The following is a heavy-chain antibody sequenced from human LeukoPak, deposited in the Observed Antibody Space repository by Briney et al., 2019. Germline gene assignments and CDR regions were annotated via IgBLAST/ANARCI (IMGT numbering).Heavy chain of an antibody. Sequence: SETLSLTCAVSGGSISISNYYWGWFRQPPGKGLEWIGSIYYSGRTYFNPSLKSRVTISVDTSKNQFSLKLNSVTPEDTAVYYCARGGTYYYDSSGYYYVNRFDPWGQGTLVTVSS. D-gene: IGHD3-22*01. CDR3: ARGGTYYYDSSGYYYVNRFDP. CDR1: GGSISISNYY. V-gene: IGHV4-39*07. CDR2: IYYSGRT. J-gene: IGHJ5*02.